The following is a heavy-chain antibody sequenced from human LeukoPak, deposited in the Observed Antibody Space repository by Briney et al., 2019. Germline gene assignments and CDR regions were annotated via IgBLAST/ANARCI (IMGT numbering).Heavy chain of an antibody. J-gene: IGHJ4*02. CDR2: IYSGGST. CDR1: GFTVSYNY. Sequence: GGSLRLSCAASGFTVSYNYMTWVRLAPGKGLESVSLIYSGGSTYYPGSVKGRFTISRDNFKNTHYLQMNSLRAEDTAVYYCASGEWPQDYWGQGTLVTVSS. V-gene: IGHV3-53*01. D-gene: IGHD3-10*01. CDR3: ASGEWPQDY.